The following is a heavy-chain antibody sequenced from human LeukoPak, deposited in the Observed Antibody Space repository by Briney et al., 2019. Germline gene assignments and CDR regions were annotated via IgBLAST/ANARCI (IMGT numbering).Heavy chain of an antibody. J-gene: IGHJ4*02. Sequence: PGGSLRLSCAASGFPFSSYWMSWVRQAPGKGREWVANIKQDGSDKYYVDSVKGRFTISRDNAKTSLYLQLNSLRADDTAFYYCAGLTGTTGFDYWGQGTLVTVSS. D-gene: IGHD1-1*01. V-gene: IGHV3-7*01. CDR3: AGLTGTTGFDY. CDR1: GFPFSSYW. CDR2: IKQDGSDK.